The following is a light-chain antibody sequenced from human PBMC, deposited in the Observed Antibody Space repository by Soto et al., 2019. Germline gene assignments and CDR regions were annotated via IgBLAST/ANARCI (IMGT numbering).Light chain of an antibody. CDR1: QDINVY. CDR2: SAS. V-gene: IGKV1-39*01. CDR3: QHGYVAPYS. Sequence: DIQMTQSPSSLFASIGDTVTITCRASQDINVYLNWYQQKPGEVPKLLIYSASTLHSGVPSRFTGSGSETDFTLTIRSLQPEDFATYYCQHGYVAPYSFGQGTKVDI. J-gene: IGKJ2*03.